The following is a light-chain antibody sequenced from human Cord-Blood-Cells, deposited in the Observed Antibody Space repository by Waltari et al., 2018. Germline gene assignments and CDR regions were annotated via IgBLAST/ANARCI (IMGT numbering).Light chain of an antibody. CDR1: SSDVGGYNY. Sequence: QSALTQPASVSGSPGQSITISCTGTSSDVGGYNYVSWYQQHPGKAPKLWIYDVSKRPSGVSIRLSGSKSGNPASLTISGLQAEDEADYSCSSYTSSSTRVFGTGTKVTVL. V-gene: IGLV2-14*01. J-gene: IGLJ1*01. CDR3: SSYTSSSTRV. CDR2: DVS.